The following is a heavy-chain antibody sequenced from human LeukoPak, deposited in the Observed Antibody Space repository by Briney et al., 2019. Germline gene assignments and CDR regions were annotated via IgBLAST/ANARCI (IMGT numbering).Heavy chain of an antibody. J-gene: IGHJ4*02. Sequence: GGSLRLSCAASGFTFSNAWMSWVRQAPGKGLEWVGRIKSKTDGGTTDYAAPVKGRFTISRDDSKNTLYLQMNSLKTEDTAVYYCTTHFAAVGLEGLLWGQGTLVTVSS. CDR2: IKSKTDGGTT. V-gene: IGHV3-15*01. D-gene: IGHD6-13*01. CDR1: GFTFSNAW. CDR3: TTHFAAVGLEGLL.